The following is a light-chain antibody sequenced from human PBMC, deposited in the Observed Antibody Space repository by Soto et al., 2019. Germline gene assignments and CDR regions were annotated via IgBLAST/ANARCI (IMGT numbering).Light chain of an antibody. CDR2: GAS. Sequence: EIVMTQSPATLSVSPGERATLSCRASQSVSSNLAWYQQKPGQAPRLLIYGASTRATGIPARFSGSGSGTEFTPTISSLQSEDFAVYYCQQYNNWPNTFGQGTKLEIK. CDR1: QSVSSN. CDR3: QQYNNWPNT. J-gene: IGKJ2*01. V-gene: IGKV3-15*01.